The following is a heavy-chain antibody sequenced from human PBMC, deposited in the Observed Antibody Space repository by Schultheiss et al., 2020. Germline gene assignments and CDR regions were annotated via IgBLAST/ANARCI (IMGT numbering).Heavy chain of an antibody. CDR2: ISYDGSNK. D-gene: IGHD1-20*01. V-gene: IGHV3-30-3*01. CDR3: ARDRGSGYNWNDGDY. J-gene: IGHJ4*02. Sequence: GGSLRLSCAASGFTFRSYAMHWVRQAPGKGLEWVAAISYDGSNKYYADSVKGRFTISRDNSKNTLYLQMNSLRAEDTAVYYCARDRGSGYNWNDGDYWGQGTLVTVSS. CDR1: GFTFRSYA.